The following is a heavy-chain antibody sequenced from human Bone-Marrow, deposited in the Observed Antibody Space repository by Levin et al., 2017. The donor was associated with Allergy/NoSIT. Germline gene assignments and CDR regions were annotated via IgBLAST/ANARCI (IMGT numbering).Heavy chain of an antibody. D-gene: IGHD6-19*01. CDR3: ARVGIAVAGDYFDY. Sequence: GASVKVSCKASGGTFSSYAISWVRQAPGQGLEWMGGIIPIFGTANYAQKFQGRVTITADKSTSTAYMELSSLRSEDTAVYYCARVGIAVAGDYFDYWGQGTLVTVSS. V-gene: IGHV1-69*06. J-gene: IGHJ4*02. CDR1: GGTFSSYA. CDR2: IIPIFGTA.